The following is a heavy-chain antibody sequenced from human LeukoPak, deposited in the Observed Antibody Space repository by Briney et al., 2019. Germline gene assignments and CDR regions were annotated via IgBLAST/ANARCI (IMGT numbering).Heavy chain of an antibody. CDR3: ARILDSSGYYLDY. D-gene: IGHD3-22*01. Sequence: SVKVSCKASGGTFSSYAISWVRQAPGQGLEWMGRIIPILGTANYAQKFQGRVTITTDESTSTAYMELSSLRSEDTAVYYCARILDSSGYYLDYWGQGTLVTVSS. CDR1: GGTFSSYA. CDR2: IIPILGTA. V-gene: IGHV1-69*11. J-gene: IGHJ4*02.